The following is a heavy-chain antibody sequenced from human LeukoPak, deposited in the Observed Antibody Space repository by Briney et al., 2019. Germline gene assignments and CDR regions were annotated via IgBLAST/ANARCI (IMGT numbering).Heavy chain of an antibody. CDR3: ARDGVAQSALIDY. J-gene: IGHJ4*02. D-gene: IGHD2-15*01. Sequence: SVKVSCKASGGTFSSYAISWVRQAPGQGLEWMGGIIPIFGTANYAQKLQGRVTMTTDTSTSTAYMELRSLRSDDTAVYYCARDGVAQSALIDYWGQGTLVTVSS. CDR1: GGTFSSYA. V-gene: IGHV1-69*05. CDR2: IIPIFGTA.